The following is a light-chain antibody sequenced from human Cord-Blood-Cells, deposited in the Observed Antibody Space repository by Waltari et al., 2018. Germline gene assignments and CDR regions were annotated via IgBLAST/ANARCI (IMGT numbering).Light chain of an antibody. Sequence: SSELTQDPAVSVALGQPLRITRQRASIISDYVSWYQQTPGQAPVSVIYGKTNRPSGIPDRFSGSSSGNTASLTITGAQAEDEADYYCNSRDSSGNHVVFGGGTKLTVL. CDR2: GKT. CDR3: NSRDSSGNHVV. J-gene: IGLJ2*01. V-gene: IGLV3-19*01. CDR1: SIISDY.